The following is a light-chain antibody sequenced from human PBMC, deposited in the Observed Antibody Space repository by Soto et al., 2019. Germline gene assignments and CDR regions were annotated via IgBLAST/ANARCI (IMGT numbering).Light chain of an antibody. Sequence: DIRMTQSPSSLSASVGDTVTITCRASQGISDYLSWFQHKPGEAPKLLIYTASSLQGGVPSRFSGSGSGTDFSLTISSLQPEDFATYYCQQSFSTPQTFGQGTKVDIK. CDR3: QQSFSTPQT. CDR1: QGISDY. J-gene: IGKJ1*01. V-gene: IGKV1-39*01. CDR2: TAS.